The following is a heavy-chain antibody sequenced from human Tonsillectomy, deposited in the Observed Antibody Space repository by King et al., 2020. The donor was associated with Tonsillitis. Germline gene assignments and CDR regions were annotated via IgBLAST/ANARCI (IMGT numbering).Heavy chain of an antibody. J-gene: IGHJ4*02. V-gene: IGHV1-18*04. Sequence: VQLVESGAEVKKPGASVKVSCKASGYTFISYGISWVRQAPGQGLEWMGWISTYNGNINYAQKFQGRVTMSTDTSTNTAYMELRSLRSDDTAVYYCASDFRSSSVLGAAGYYFDYWGQGTLVTVSS. CDR1: GYTFISYG. CDR2: ISTYNGNI. CDR3: ASDFRSSSVLGAAGYYFDY. D-gene: IGHD6-6*01.